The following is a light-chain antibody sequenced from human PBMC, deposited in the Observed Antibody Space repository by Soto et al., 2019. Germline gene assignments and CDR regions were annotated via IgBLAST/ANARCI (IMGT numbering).Light chain of an antibody. V-gene: IGLV2-14*01. CDR2: DVS. Sequence: QSALTQPASVSGSPGQSITISCTGTSSDVGGYNYVSWYQQHPGKAPKLMIYDVSNRPSGVSNRFSGSKSGNTASLTISGLQAEDEADYYCSSYTSNTPYVFGTGTKLTV. J-gene: IGLJ1*01. CDR3: SSYTSNTPYV. CDR1: SSDVGGYNY.